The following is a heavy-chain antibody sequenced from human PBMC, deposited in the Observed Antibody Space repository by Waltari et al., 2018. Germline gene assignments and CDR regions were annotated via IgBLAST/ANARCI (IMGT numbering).Heavy chain of an antibody. CDR1: GFTFTSPA. CDR2: IVVGRVNT. CDR3: AATKWFGELLSDY. D-gene: IGHD3-10*01. Sequence: QMQLVQSGPEVKKPGTSVKVSCKASGFTFTSPAVQWVRQARVQRLEWIGWIVVGRVNTNYAQKLQERVTITRDMSTSTAYMELSSLRSEDTAVYYCAATKWFGELLSDYWGQGTLVTVSS. V-gene: IGHV1-58*01. J-gene: IGHJ4*02.